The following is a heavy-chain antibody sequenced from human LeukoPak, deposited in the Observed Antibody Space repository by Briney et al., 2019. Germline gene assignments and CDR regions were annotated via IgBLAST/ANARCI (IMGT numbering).Heavy chain of an antibody. Sequence: ASVKVSCKASGYTFTGYYIHWVRQAPGQGLEWMGWINPNSGGTNDAQKFQGRVTMTTDTSISTAYMELSRLRSDDTAVYYCARALLKAGISGVATLGYWGQGTLVTVSS. CDR1: GYTFTGYY. V-gene: IGHV1-2*02. CDR2: INPNSGGT. D-gene: IGHD6-13*01. J-gene: IGHJ4*02. CDR3: ARALLKAGISGVATLGY.